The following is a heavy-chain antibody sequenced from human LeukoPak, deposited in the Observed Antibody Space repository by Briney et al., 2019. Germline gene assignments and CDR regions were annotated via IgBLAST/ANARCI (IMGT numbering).Heavy chain of an antibody. V-gene: IGHV3-30*02. CDR1: GFTFSSYG. CDR2: IQYDGSNK. J-gene: IGHJ4*02. Sequence: GGSLRLSCAASGFTFSSYGMHWVRQAPGKGLEWVAFIQYDGSNKYYADSVKGRFTISRDNSKNTLYLQMNSLRAEDTAVYYCAKDQDYDILTGYLDYWGQGTLVTVSS. CDR3: AKDQDYDILTGYLDY. D-gene: IGHD3-9*01.